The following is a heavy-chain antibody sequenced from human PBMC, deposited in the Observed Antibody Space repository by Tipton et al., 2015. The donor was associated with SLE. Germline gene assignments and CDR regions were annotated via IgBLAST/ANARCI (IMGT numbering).Heavy chain of an antibody. D-gene: IGHD3-10*02. CDR2: INHSGST. CDR1: GGSFSGYY. Sequence: TLSLTCAVYGGSFSGYYWSWIRQPPGKGLEWIGEINHSGSTNYNPSLKSRVTISVDTSKNQFSLKLSSVTAADTAVYYCARGIVFGESSFCYYYYMDGWGKGATLTFTS. CDR3: ARGIVFGESSFCYYYYMDG. J-gene: IGHJ6*03. V-gene: IGHV4-34*01.